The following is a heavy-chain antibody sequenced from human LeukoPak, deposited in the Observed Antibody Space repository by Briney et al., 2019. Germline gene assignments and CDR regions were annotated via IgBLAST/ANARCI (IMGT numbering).Heavy chain of an antibody. V-gene: IGHV4-4*03. CDR3: ARNLMGLVGPLEY. D-gene: IGHD3/OR15-3a*01. CDR2: IYHTGST. CDR1: GGSISSSNR. Sequence: PGTLSLTCAVSGGSISSSNRWSWVRQPPGKGLEWIGEIYHTGSTNYNPSLKSRVTISVDKSKNQFSLKLSSVTAADTAVYYCARNLMGLVGPLEYWGQGTLVTVSS. J-gene: IGHJ4*02.